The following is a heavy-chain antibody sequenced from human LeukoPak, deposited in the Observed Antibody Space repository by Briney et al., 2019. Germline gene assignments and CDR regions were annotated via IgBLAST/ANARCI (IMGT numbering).Heavy chain of an antibody. CDR1: GFTFSSYA. J-gene: IGHJ1*01. CDR3: AKDTLPGYYYDSSGYQEYFQH. D-gene: IGHD3-22*01. V-gene: IGHV3-23*01. Sequence: GGSLRLSCAASGFTFSSYAMSWVRQAPGKGLEWVSAISGSGGSTYYADSVKGRFTISRDNSKNTLYLQMNSPRAEDTAVYYCAKDTLPGYYYDSSGYQEYFQHWGQGTLVTVSS. CDR2: ISGSGGST.